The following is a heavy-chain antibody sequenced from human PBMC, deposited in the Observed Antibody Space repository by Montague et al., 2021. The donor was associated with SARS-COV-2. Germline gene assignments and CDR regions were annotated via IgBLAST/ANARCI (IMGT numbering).Heavy chain of an antibody. CDR3: ARHKRGWLQVRLDAFDI. CDR2: IYTSGST. J-gene: IGHJ3*02. V-gene: IGHV4-61*02. CDR1: GGSISSGSYY. D-gene: IGHD5-24*01. Sequence: TLSLTCIVSGGSISSGSYYWNWIRQPAGKGLEWIGRIYTSGSTNYNPSLKSRVTISVDTSKNQLSLKLSSVTAADTAVYYCARHKRGWLQVRLDAFDIWGQGTMVTVSS.